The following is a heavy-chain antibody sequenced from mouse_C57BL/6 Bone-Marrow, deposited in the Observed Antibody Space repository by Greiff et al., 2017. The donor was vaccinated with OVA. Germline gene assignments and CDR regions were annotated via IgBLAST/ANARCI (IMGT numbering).Heavy chain of an antibody. D-gene: IGHD1-1*01. CDR1: GFTFSDYG. V-gene: IGHV5-17*01. Sequence: EVKVEESGGGLVKPGGSLKLSCAASGFTFSDYGMHWVRQAPEKGLEWVAYISSGSSTIYYADTVKGRFTISRDNAKNTLFLQMTSLRSEDTAMYYCARNYYGSSLYYFDYWGQGTTLTVSS. J-gene: IGHJ2*01. CDR3: ARNYYGSSLYYFDY. CDR2: ISSGSSTI.